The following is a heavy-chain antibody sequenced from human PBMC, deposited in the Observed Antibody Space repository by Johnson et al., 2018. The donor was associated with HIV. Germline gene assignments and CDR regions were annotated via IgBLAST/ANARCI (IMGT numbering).Heavy chain of an antibody. CDR1: GFTFSSYV. V-gene: IGHV3-30*04. D-gene: IGHD2/OR15-2a*01. J-gene: IGHJ3*02. CDR2: ISFDGNNE. CDR3: AREGKYLAGAEDAFDI. Sequence: VESGGGVVQPGMSLRLSCAASGFTFSSYVMHWVRQAPGKGLAGVAVISFDGNNEFYADSVKGRFTISRDNSKNTLYLQMNSLRAEDTAVYYSAREGKYLAGAEDAFDIWGQGTMVTVSS.